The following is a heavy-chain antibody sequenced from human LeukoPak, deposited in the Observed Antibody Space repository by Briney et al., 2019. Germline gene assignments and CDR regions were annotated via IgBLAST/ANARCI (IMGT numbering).Heavy chain of an antibody. CDR1: GFTVSSNY. CDR2: IYSGGST. J-gene: IGHJ4*02. Sequence: PGGSLRLSCGASGFTVSSNYMSWVRQAPGKGLEWVSVIYSGGSTYYADSVKGRFTISRDNSKNTLYLQMNSLRAEDTAVYYCAKEEMIVVVIIYWGQGTLVTVSS. V-gene: IGHV3-53*01. CDR3: AKEEMIVVVIIY. D-gene: IGHD3-22*01.